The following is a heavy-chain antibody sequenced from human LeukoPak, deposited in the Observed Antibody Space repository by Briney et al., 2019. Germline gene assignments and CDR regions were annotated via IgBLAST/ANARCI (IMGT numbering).Heavy chain of an antibody. J-gene: IGHJ4*02. CDR3: ARLREEQQLVLNVDY. CDR1: GGSFSGYY. D-gene: IGHD6-13*01. V-gene: IGHV4-34*01. Sequence: SETLSLTCAVYGGSFSGYYWSWIRQPPGKGLEWIGEINHSGSTNYNPSLKSRVTISVDTSKNQFSLTLSSVTAADTAVYYCARLREEQQLVLNVDYWGQGTLVTVSS. CDR2: INHSGST.